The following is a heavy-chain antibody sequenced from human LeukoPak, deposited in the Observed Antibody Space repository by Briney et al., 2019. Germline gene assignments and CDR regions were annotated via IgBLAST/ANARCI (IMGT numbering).Heavy chain of an antibody. CDR2: IYTLGGT. Sequence: PSETLSLTCTVSGDSLISYYWTWIRQPAGKGLEWIGRIYTLGGTNYNPSLESRATISVDKAKNQLSLRLTSVTAADTAVYYCVRATVLWTDDAYDMWGHGSLVTVSS. V-gene: IGHV4-4*07. J-gene: IGHJ3*02. D-gene: IGHD3/OR15-3a*01. CDR3: VRATVLWTDDAYDM. CDR1: GDSLISYY.